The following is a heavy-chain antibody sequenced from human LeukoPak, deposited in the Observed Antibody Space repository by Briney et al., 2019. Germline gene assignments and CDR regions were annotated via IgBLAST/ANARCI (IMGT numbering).Heavy chain of an antibody. V-gene: IGHV3-30*02. Sequence: GGSLRLSCAASEFTFSSYGMHWVRQAPGKGLEWVAFIRYDGSNEYYTDSVKGRFTISRDNSKNTLYLQMNSLRAEDTAVYYCARVLRYCSGGNCYSGGLGYMDVWGKGTTVTISS. CDR1: EFTFSSYG. J-gene: IGHJ6*03. CDR3: ARVLRYCSGGNCYSGGLGYMDV. CDR2: IRYDGSNE. D-gene: IGHD2-15*01.